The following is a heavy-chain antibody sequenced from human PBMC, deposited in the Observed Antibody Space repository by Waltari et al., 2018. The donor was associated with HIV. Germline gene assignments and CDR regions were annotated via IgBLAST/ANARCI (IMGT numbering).Heavy chain of an antibody. D-gene: IGHD3-3*01. V-gene: IGHV3-23*01. Sequence: GKGLEWVSAISGSGGSTYYADSVKGRFTISRDNSKNTLYLQMNSLRAEDTAVYYCAKEGPIFGVANWFDPWGPGTLVTVSS. CDR3: AKEGPIFGVANWFDP. J-gene: IGHJ5*02. CDR2: ISGSGGST.